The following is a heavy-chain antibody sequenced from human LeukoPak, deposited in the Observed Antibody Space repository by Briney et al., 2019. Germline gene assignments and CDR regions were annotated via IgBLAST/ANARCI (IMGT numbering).Heavy chain of an antibody. D-gene: IGHD3-10*01. Sequence: ASVKVSCKASGYTFTSYGISWVRQAPGQGLEWMGWISAYNGNTNYAQKLQGRVTMTTDTSTSTAYMGLRSLRSDDTAVYYCARGTSGSYYNVDLDYWGQGTLVTVSS. CDR3: ARGTSGSYYNVDLDY. CDR1: GYTFTSYG. J-gene: IGHJ4*02. V-gene: IGHV1-18*01. CDR2: ISAYNGNT.